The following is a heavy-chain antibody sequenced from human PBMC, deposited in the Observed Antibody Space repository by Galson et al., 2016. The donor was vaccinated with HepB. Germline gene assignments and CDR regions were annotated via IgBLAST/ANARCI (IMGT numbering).Heavy chain of an antibody. Sequence: GDFDTRYSPSFQGQVTISADKSISSLFLHMNSLKASDTAMYYCARHEHLVDFYYYNMDVWGQGTTVTVSS. CDR2: GDFDT. V-gene: IGHV5-51*01. D-gene: IGHD6-13*01. CDR3: ARHEHLVDFYYYNMDV. J-gene: IGHJ6*02.